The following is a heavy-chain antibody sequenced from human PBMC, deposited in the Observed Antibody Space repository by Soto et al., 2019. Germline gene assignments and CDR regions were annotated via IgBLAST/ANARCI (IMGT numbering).Heavy chain of an antibody. CDR2: ISYDGSNK. Sequence: QVQLVESGGGVVQPGRSLRLSCAASGFTFSSYAMHWVRQAPGKGLEWVAVISYDGSNKYYADSVKGRFTISRDNSKNTLYLLMNSLRAEDTAVYYCARQYYYDSSGFDYWGQGTLVTVSS. V-gene: IGHV3-30-3*01. D-gene: IGHD3-22*01. CDR1: GFTFSSYA. J-gene: IGHJ4*02. CDR3: ARQYYYDSSGFDY.